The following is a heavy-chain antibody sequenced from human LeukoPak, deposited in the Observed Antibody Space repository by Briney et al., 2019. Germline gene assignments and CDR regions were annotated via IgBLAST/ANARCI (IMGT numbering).Heavy chain of an antibody. Sequence: ASVKVSCTASGYTFTSYDINWVRQATGQGLEWMGWMNPNSGNTGYAQKFQGRVTMTRNTSISTAYMELSSLRSEDTAVYYCARGFKNNYRLGYWGQGTLVTVSS. J-gene: IGHJ4*02. CDR3: ARGFKNNYRLGY. D-gene: IGHD1-1*01. V-gene: IGHV1-8*01. CDR1: GYTFTSYD. CDR2: MNPNSGNT.